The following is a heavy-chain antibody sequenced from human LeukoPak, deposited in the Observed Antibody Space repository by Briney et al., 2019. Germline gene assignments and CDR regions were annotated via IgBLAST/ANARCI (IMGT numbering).Heavy chain of an antibody. J-gene: IGHJ4*02. V-gene: IGHV3-30*18. Sequence: GGSLRLSCVSSGFTFSSYGMHWVRQAPGKGLEWVGGISYDGSNKYYADSVKGRFTVSRDNSKNTLYLQMNSLRAEDTAVYYCAKSGGDSGSSLGYWGQGTLVTVSS. CDR1: GFTFSSYG. CDR3: AKSGGDSGSSLGY. CDR2: ISYDGSNK. D-gene: IGHD1-26*01.